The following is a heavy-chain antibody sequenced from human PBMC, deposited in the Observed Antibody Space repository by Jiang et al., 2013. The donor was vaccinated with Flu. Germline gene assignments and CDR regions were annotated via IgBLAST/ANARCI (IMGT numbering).Heavy chain of an antibody. CDR3: ARGGRAGSSGWYDYFEY. V-gene: IGHV7-4-1*02. J-gene: IGHJ4*02. D-gene: IGHD6-19*01. CDR1: GYTLTTYA. Sequence: QSGSELKKPGASVNVSCKASGYTLTTYATNWVRQAPGQGLEWMGWINTNTGNPTYAQGFTGRFVFSLDTSVSTAYLQISSLKAEDTAVYYCARGGRAGSSGWYDYFEYWGQGTLVTVSS. CDR2: INTNTGNP.